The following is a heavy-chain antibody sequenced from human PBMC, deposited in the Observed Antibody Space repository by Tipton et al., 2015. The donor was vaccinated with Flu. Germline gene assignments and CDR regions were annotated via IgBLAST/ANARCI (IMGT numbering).Heavy chain of an antibody. CDR1: GFTFSSYW. V-gene: IGHV3-7*01. CDR2: IKHDGSEK. J-gene: IGHJ2*01. CDR3: ARDRRKYWYFDL. Sequence: QLVQSGGGLVQRGGSLRLSCTASGFTFSSYWMSWVRQAPGKGLAWVANIKHDGSEKYYVDSVKGRFTISRDNAKDSLYLQMNSLRAEDTAVYYCARDRRKYWYFDLWGRGTLVTVSS.